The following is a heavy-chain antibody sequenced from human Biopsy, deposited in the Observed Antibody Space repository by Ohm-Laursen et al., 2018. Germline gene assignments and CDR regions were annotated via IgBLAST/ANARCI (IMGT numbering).Heavy chain of an antibody. V-gene: IGHV4-59*01. CDR3: ARDSGILNYGNFKYYHYYGMDV. CDR2: IHHSGST. D-gene: IGHD4-11*01. Sequence: SETLSLTCTVSGVSITAYYWSWIRQPPGKGLECIGNIHHSGSTNYNPSLQSRASISVDTSRNQVSLTLSSVTAADTAVYYCARDSGILNYGNFKYYHYYGMDVWGQGTKVTVSS. CDR1: GVSITAYY. J-gene: IGHJ6*02.